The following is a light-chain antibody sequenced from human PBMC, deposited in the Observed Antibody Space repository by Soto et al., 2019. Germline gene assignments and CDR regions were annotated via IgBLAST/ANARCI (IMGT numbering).Light chain of an antibody. Sequence: QSVLTQPASVSGSPGQTITISCAGTKFDIGRYNYVSWYRQHPGEAPKLIIYEVSHRFSGLSYRFSGSKSGNTASLTISGLQAEDEGDYYCTSFAPGRIYVFGSGTKLTVL. CDR1: KFDIGRYNY. CDR3: TSFAPGRIYV. V-gene: IGLV2-14*03. J-gene: IGLJ1*01. CDR2: EVS.